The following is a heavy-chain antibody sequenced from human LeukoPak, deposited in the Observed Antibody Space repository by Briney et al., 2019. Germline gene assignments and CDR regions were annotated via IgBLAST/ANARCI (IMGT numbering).Heavy chain of an antibody. Sequence: SQTLSLTCTVSGGSISSGSYYWSWIRQPAGKGLEWIGRIYTSGSTNYNPSLKSRVTISVGTSKNQFSLKLSSVTAADTAVYYCASITMVRGVSSYYYYMDVWGKGTTVTVSS. J-gene: IGHJ6*03. CDR2: IYTSGST. CDR1: GGSISSGSYY. V-gene: IGHV4-61*02. D-gene: IGHD3-10*01. CDR3: ASITMVRGVSSYYYYMDV.